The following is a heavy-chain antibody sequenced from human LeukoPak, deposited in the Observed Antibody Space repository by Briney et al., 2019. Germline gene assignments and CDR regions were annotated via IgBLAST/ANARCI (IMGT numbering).Heavy chain of an antibody. Sequence: EASAKVSCKASGGTFSSYTISWVRQAPGQGLEWMGRIIPILGIANYAQKFQGRVTITADKSTSTAYMELSSLRSEDTAVYYCARDADYGDYVDYWGQGTLVTVSS. CDR1: GGTFSSYT. CDR2: IIPILGIA. D-gene: IGHD3-16*01. V-gene: IGHV1-69*04. J-gene: IGHJ4*02. CDR3: ARDADYGDYVDY.